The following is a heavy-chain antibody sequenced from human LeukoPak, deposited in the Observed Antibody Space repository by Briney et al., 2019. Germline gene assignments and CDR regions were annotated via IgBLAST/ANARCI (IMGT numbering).Heavy chain of an antibody. V-gene: IGHV1-18*01. CDR3: AREARDGYSPFDY. CDR1: GYTFTSYG. Sequence: GASVKVSCKASGYTFTSYGISWVRQAPGQGLEWMGWISAYNGNTNYAQKLQGRVAMTTDTSTSTACMELRSLRSDDTAVYYCAREARDGYSPFDYWGQGTLVTVSS. J-gene: IGHJ4*02. CDR2: ISAYNGNT. D-gene: IGHD5-24*01.